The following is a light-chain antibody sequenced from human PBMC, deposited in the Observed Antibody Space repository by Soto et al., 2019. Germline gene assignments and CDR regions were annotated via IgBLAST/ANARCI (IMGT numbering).Light chain of an antibody. CDR1: SSNIGAGYY. CDR2: GNS. J-gene: IGLJ2*01. V-gene: IGLV1-40*01. CDR3: QSYDSSRSGYVV. Sequence: QSVLTQPPSVSGAPGQRVTISCTGSSSNIGAGYYVHWYQQLPGTAPKLLIYGNSNRPSGVPDRFSGSKSGTSASLAITGLQAEDEADYYCQSYDSSRSGYVVFGGGTKVTVL.